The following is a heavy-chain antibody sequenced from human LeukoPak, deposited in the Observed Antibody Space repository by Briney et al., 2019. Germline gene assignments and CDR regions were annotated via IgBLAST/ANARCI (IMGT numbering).Heavy chain of an antibody. J-gene: IGHJ6*03. CDR3: ARDRVEMATIPDYYYYMDV. CDR2: IIPIFGTA. Sequence: SVKVSCKASGGTFSSYAISWVRQAPGQGLEWMGGIIPIFGTANYAQKFQGRVTMTRDMSTSTVYMELSSLRSEDTAVYYCARDRVEMATIPDYYYYMDVWGKGTTVTVSS. D-gene: IGHD5-24*01. V-gene: IGHV1-69*05. CDR1: GGTFSSYA.